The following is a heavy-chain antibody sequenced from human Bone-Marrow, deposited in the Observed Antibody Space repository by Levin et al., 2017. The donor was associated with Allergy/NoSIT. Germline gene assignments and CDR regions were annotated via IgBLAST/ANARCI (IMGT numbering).Heavy chain of an antibody. J-gene: IGHJ3*01. Sequence: SETLSLTCTVSGGSFTIYYWSWVRQSPGKGLEWIGRIYTSGSTTYNPSFESRVSMSVDMSRNHLSLKLRSLTAADTAVYYCAGHCSTTDCYNYDVFDVWGQGTSVTVSS. CDR2: IYTSGST. CDR3: AGHCSTTDCYNYDVFDV. CDR1: GGSFTIYY. V-gene: IGHV4-4*07. D-gene: IGHD2-2*01.